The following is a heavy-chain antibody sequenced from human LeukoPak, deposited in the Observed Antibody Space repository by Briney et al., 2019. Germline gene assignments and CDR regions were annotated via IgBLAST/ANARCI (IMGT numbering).Heavy chain of an antibody. V-gene: IGHV1-3*01. J-gene: IGHJ4*02. D-gene: IGHD6-6*01. CDR3: ARGQLVPVDY. CDR2: INAGNGNT. CDR1: GGTFSSYA. Sequence: ASVKVSCKASGGTFSSYAISWVRQAPGQRLEWMGWINAGNGNTKYSQKFQGRVTITRDTSASTAYMELSSLRSEDTAVYYCARGQLVPVDYWGQGTLVTVSS.